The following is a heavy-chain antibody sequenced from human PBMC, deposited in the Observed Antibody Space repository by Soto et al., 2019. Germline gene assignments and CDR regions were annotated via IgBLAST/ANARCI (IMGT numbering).Heavy chain of an antibody. CDR1: GFIFSNYV. J-gene: IGHJ3*02. CDR2: IKQDGSEK. V-gene: IGHV3-7*01. D-gene: IGHD2-15*01. CDR3: ARAYGVVVVAAKQAAFDI. Sequence: GGSVRRSCSASGFIFSNYVMSWVRQAPGKGLEWVANIKQDGSEKYYVDSVKGRFTISRDNAKNSLYLQMNSLRAEDTAVYYCARAYGVVVVAAKQAAFDIWGQGTMVTVSS.